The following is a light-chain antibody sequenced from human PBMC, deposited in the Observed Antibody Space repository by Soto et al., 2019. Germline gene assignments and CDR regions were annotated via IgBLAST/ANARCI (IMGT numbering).Light chain of an antibody. CDR1: QSVGSN. V-gene: IGKV3D-15*01. CDR3: HQYNNWPLT. J-gene: IGKJ4*01. Sequence: EIVLTQSPGTLSLSPGDRATLSCRASQSVGSNYLAWYQQKPGQAPRLLIYDASNRATGIPARFTGSGSGTEFSLAISNLQSEDFAVYYCHQYNNWPLTFGGGTKVDIK. CDR2: DAS.